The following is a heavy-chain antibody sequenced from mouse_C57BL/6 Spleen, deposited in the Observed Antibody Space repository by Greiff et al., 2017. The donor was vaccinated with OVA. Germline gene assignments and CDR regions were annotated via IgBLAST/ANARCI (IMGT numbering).Heavy chain of an antibody. CDR1: GYAFSSYW. J-gene: IGHJ4*01. CDR2: IYPGDGDT. CDR3: ARWSGYYVEGAMDY. Sequence: QVQLQQSGAELVKPGASVKISCKASGYAFSSYWMNWVKQRPGKGLEWIGQIYPGDGDTSYNGKFKGKATLTADKSSSTAYMQLSSLTSEDSAVYFCARWSGYYVEGAMDYWGQGTSVTVSS. D-gene: IGHD2-3*01. V-gene: IGHV1-80*01.